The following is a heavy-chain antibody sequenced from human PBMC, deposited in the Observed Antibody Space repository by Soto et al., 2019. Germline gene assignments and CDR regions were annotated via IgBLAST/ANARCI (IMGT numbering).Heavy chain of an antibody. D-gene: IGHD3-9*01. CDR2: TYYRSKWYN. V-gene: IGHV6-1*01. CDR1: GDSVSSNSAA. J-gene: IGHJ4*02. CDR3: ARGVSLDYDILTGYSVTEGYYFDY. Sequence: QVQLQQSGPGLVKPSQTLSLTCAISGDSVSSNSAAWNWIRQSPSRGLEWLGRTYYRSKWYNDYAVSVKSRITINPDTSKNQFSLQLNSVTPEDTAVYYCARGVSLDYDILTGYSVTEGYYFDYWGQGTLVTVSS.